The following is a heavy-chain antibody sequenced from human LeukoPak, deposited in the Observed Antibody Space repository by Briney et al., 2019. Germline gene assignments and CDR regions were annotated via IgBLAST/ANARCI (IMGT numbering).Heavy chain of an antibody. Sequence: PGRSLRLSCAASGFTFDDYAMHWVRHAPGKGLEWVSGISWNSGSIGYADSVKGRFTISRDNAKNSLYLQMNSLRAEDTALYYCAKGPLYGMDVWGQGTTVTVSS. J-gene: IGHJ6*02. CDR1: GFTFDDYA. CDR3: AKGPLYGMDV. CDR2: ISWNSGSI. V-gene: IGHV3-9*01.